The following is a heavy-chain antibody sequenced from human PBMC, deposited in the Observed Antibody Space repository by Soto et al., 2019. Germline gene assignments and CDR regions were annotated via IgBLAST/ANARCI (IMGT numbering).Heavy chain of an antibody. Sequence: ESGGGLVQPGGSLRLSCAASVFTFSLYPMNWVRQAPGKGLEWLSYISPSNTTIYYADSVKGRFTISRDNAKDSLDLQMNGLRDDDTAVYYCARVGRGFCSSARCYTDGFDLWGQGTVVTVST. J-gene: IGHJ3*01. CDR1: VFTFSLYP. D-gene: IGHD2-2*01. CDR2: ISPSNTTI. CDR3: ARVGRGFCSSARCYTDGFDL. V-gene: IGHV3-48*02.